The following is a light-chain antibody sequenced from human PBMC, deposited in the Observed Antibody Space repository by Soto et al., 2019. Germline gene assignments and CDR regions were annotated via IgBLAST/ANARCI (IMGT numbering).Light chain of an antibody. Sequence: DIPMTQSPSTLSASVGDRVTITCRASQSISSWLAWYQQKPGKASTLLIYDASSLESGVPSRFSGSGSETEFTLTISSLQAYYFATYYCQQYNSYSPGTFGQGTKVEIK. J-gene: IGKJ1*01. V-gene: IGKV1-5*01. CDR1: QSISSW. CDR2: DAS. CDR3: QQYNSYSPGT.